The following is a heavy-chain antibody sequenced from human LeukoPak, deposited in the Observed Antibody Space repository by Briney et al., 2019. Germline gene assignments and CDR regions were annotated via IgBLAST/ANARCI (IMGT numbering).Heavy chain of an antibody. D-gene: IGHD5-18*01. V-gene: IGHV3-23*01. Sequence: GGSLRLSCAASGFTFSSYAMSWVRQAPGKGLEWVSAISGSGGSTYYADSVKGRFTISRDNSKNTLYLQMNSLRAEDTAVYYCAKDFGDRRGGYSYGQFDYWGQGTLVTVSS. CDR3: AKDFGDRRGGYSYGQFDY. CDR1: GFTFSSYA. J-gene: IGHJ4*02. CDR2: ISGSGGST.